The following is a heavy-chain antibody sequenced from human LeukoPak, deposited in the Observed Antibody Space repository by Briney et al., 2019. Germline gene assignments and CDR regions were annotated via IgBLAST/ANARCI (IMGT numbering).Heavy chain of an antibody. CDR1: GFTFSRHG. V-gene: IGHV3-30*18. CDR3: AKDVGKWESLHFFDY. D-gene: IGHD1-26*01. Sequence: GGSLRLSCAPSGFTFSRHGMHWVRQAPGKGLEWVAIISNDGSRKYYAHSVEGRFTISRDNSKNTLYLQMNSLRGDDTAVYYCAKDVGKWESLHFFDYWGQGTLVTVSS. CDR2: ISNDGSRK. J-gene: IGHJ4*02.